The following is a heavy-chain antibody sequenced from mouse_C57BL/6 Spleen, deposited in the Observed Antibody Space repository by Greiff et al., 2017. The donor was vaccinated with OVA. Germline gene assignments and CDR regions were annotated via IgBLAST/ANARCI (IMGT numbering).Heavy chain of an antibody. J-gene: IGHJ1*03. Sequence: VQLQQSVAELVRPGASVKLSCTASGYTITNTYMHWVKQRPEQGLEWIGRIDPANGNTKYDPKFQGKATITADTSSNTAYLQLSSLTSEDTAIDYCASSGHYDGYFDVWGTGTTVTVSA. D-gene: IGHD2-4*01. CDR1: GYTITNTY. V-gene: IGHV14-3*01. CDR2: IDPANGNT. CDR3: ASSGHYDGYFDV.